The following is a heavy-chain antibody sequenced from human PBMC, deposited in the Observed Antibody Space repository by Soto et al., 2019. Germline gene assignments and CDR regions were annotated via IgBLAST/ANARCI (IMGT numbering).Heavy chain of an antibody. CDR2: INHSGST. CDR3: ARFWAAASSDNWFDP. CDR1: GGSFSGYY. D-gene: IGHD6-13*01. Sequence: SETLSLTCAVYGGSFSGYYWSWIRQPPGKGLEWIGEINHSGSTNYNPSLKSRVTISVDTSKNQFSLKLSSVTAADTAVYYCARFWAAASSDNWFDPWGQGTLVTVSS. J-gene: IGHJ5*02. V-gene: IGHV4-34*01.